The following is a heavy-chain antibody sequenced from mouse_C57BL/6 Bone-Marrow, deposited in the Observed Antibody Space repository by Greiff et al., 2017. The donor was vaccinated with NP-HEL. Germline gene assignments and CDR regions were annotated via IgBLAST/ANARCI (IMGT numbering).Heavy chain of an antibody. Sequence: EVQLQQSGAELVRPGASVKLSCTASGFNIKDYYMHWVKQRPEQGLEWIGRIDPEDGDTEYDPKFQGKATMTAATSSNTASLHLISLPSAASALFYCKRGYDYAYDYWGQGTLVTVSA. CDR1: GFNIKDYY. D-gene: IGHD2-4*01. J-gene: IGHJ3*01. CDR3: KRGYDYAYDY. CDR2: IDPEDGDT. V-gene: IGHV14-1*01.